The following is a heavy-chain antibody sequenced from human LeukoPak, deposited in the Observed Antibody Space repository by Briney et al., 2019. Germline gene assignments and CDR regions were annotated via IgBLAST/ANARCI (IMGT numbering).Heavy chain of an antibody. CDR3: AKGIAVAGNYYFDY. Sequence: GGSLRLSCAASGITFSSYAMSCVRQAPGKGLEWVSTISRSGGSTYYADSVKGRFTISRDNSKNTLYLQMNSLRAEDTAVYYSAKGIAVAGNYYFDYWGQGTLVTVSS. J-gene: IGHJ4*02. V-gene: IGHV3-23*01. CDR2: ISRSGGST. CDR1: GITFSSYA. D-gene: IGHD6-19*01.